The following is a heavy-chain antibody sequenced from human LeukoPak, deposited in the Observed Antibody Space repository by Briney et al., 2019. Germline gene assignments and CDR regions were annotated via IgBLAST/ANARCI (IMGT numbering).Heavy chain of an antibody. J-gene: IGHJ4*02. CDR2: IWYDGSNK. CDR1: GFTFSSYA. D-gene: IGHD3-10*01. V-gene: IGHV3-33*08. CDR3: ARDPGITMVRGVSWVDY. Sequence: GGSLRLSCAASGFTFSSYAMHWVRQAPGKGLEWVAVIWYDGSNKYYADSVKGRFTISRDNSKNTLYLQMNSLRAEDTAVYYCARDPGITMVRGVSWVDYWGQGTLVTVSS.